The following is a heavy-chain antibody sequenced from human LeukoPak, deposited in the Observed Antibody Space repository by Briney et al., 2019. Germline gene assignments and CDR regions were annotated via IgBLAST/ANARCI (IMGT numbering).Heavy chain of an antibody. CDR2: IYTSGST. V-gene: IGHV4-4*07. CDR3: ARAHSSGWYGEYFQH. D-gene: IGHD6-19*01. J-gene: IGHJ1*01. Sequence: SETLSLTCTVSGGSISSYYWSWIRQPAGKGLEWIWRIYTSGSTNYNPSLKSRVTMSVDTSKNQFSLKLSSVTAAATAVYYCARAHSSGWYGEYFQHWGQGTLVTVSS. CDR1: GGSISSYY.